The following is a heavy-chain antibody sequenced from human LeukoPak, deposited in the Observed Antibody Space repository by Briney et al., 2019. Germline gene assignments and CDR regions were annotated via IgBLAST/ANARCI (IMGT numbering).Heavy chain of an antibody. D-gene: IGHD4-17*01. Sequence: PGGSLRLSCAASGFTFSSYGMHWVRQAPGKGLEWVAVISYDGSNKYYADSVKGRFTISRGNSKNTLYLQMNSLRAEDTAVYYCAKETTVTTRYYYYGMDVWGQGTTVTVSS. J-gene: IGHJ6*02. CDR3: AKETTVTTRYYYYGMDV. CDR1: GFTFSSYG. V-gene: IGHV3-30*18. CDR2: ISYDGSNK.